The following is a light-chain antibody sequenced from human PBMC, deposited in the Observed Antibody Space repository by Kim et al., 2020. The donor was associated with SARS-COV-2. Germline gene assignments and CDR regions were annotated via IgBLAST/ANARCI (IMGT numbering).Light chain of an antibody. Sequence: SSELTQDPAVSVALGQTVKITCQGDSLRSSYASWYQQKPGQAPALVFYGPYNRPSAIPDRFSGSSSGHTASLTIPAAQAEDEADYYCNSRESSANHWMFG. J-gene: IGLJ3*02. CDR3: NSRESSANHWM. CDR2: GPY. V-gene: IGLV3-19*01. CDR1: SLRSSY.